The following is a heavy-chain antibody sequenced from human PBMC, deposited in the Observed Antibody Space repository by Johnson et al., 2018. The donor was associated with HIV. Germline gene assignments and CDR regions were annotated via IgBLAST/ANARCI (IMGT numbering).Heavy chain of an antibody. D-gene: IGHD3-22*01. CDR3: TIPYYYDSSGFNDAFDI. CDR2: ISSNGGST. Sequence: VQLVESGGGVVQPGRSLRLSCAASGFTFSMYSMHWVRQAPGKGLEYVSAISSNGGSTYYADSVKGRFTISRDNSKNTLYLQMDSLRAEDMAVYYCTIPYYYDSSGFNDAFDIWGQGTMVTVSS. CDR1: GFTFSMYS. V-gene: IGHV3-64*07. J-gene: IGHJ3*02.